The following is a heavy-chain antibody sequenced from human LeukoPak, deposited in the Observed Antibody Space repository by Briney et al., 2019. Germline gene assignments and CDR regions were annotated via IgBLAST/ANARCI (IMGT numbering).Heavy chain of an antibody. CDR1: GFTFSSYG. J-gene: IGHJ4*02. D-gene: IGHD6-13*01. Sequence: PGRSLRLSCAASGFTFSSYGMHWVRQAPGKGLEWVSGINWNGGSTGYVDSVKGRFTISRDNSKSTLYLQMNSLRAEDTAVYYCAKDRYSGLNTIDYWGQGTLVTVSS. CDR2: INWNGGST. V-gene: IGHV3-NL1*01. CDR3: AKDRYSGLNTIDY.